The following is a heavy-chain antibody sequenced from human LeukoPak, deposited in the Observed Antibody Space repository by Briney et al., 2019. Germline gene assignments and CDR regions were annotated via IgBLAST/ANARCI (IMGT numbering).Heavy chain of an antibody. J-gene: IGHJ6*03. D-gene: IGHD2-15*01. CDR2: ISGSGAST. CDR1: GFTFSSYG. CDR3: AKNGDRGAYCTGGTCYPYFYYYMDV. V-gene: IGHV3-23*01. Sequence: GGSLRVSCAASGFTFSSYGMHWVRQAPGKGLEWVSAISGSGASTYYADSVKGRFTISRDNSKNTLYLQMNSLRAEDTAIYYCAKNGDRGAYCTGGTCYPYFYYYMDVWGKGTTVTI.